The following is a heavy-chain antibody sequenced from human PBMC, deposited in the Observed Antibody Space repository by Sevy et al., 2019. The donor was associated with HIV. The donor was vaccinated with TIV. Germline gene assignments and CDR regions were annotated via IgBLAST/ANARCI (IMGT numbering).Heavy chain of an antibody. D-gene: IGHD3-9*01. V-gene: IGHV5-51*01. CDR1: GYRFSNYW. CDR3: ARFGSYRLAYYGMDV. Sequence: GESLKISCKGSGYRFSNYWIGWVRQMPGKGLELMGIIYPGDSDTRYSRSFQGQVTISVDKSSSTAYLQWSRLRASDTAMYYCARFGSYRLAYYGMDVWGQGPTVTVSS. J-gene: IGHJ6*02. CDR2: IYPGDSDT.